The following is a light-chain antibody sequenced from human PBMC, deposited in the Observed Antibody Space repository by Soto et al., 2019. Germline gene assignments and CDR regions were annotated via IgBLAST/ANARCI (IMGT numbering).Light chain of an antibody. J-gene: IGKJ2*01. CDR3: QQYGSSSYT. Sequence: EIVLTQSPGTLSLSPGERATLSCRASQSVSSSYLAWYQQKPGQAPRLLIYGASSRATGIPDRFSGSGSGTDFTLTISRLEPEDFAVDYCQQYGSSSYTFGQWTKLEIK. V-gene: IGKV3-20*01. CDR2: GAS. CDR1: QSVSSSY.